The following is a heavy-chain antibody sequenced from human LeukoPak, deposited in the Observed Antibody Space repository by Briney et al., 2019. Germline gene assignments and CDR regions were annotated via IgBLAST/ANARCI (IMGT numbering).Heavy chain of an antibody. CDR1: GYSISSGYY. J-gene: IGHJ4*02. CDR3: ARTVVVPAAMPYYFDY. V-gene: IGHV4-38-2*01. D-gene: IGHD2-2*01. CDR2: FYHSGST. Sequence: SETLSLTCAVSGYSISSGYYWGWIRQPPGKGLEWIGSFYHSGSTYYNPSLKSRVTISVDRSKNQFSLKLSSVTAADTAVYYCARTVVVPAAMPYYFDYWGQGTLVTVSS.